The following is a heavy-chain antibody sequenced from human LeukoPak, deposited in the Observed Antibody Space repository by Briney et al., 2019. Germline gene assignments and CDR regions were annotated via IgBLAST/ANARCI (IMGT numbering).Heavy chain of an antibody. CDR2: IYYSGST. V-gene: IGHV4-59*01. Sequence: SETLSLTCTVSGGSISSYYWSWIRQPPGKGLEWIGYIYYSGSTNYNPSLKSRVTISVDTSKNQFSLKLCSVTAADTAVYYCAREEYSSGLDYWGQGTLVTVSS. CDR3: AREEYSSGLDY. J-gene: IGHJ4*02. CDR1: GGSISSYY. D-gene: IGHD6-19*01.